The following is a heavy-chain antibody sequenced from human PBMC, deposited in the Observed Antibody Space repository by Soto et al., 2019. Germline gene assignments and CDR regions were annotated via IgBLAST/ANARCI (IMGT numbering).Heavy chain of an antibody. CDR2: ISNRGDT. CDR3: AREPRYCRGGSCSITGDAYDI. V-gene: IGHV3-66*01. D-gene: IGHD2-15*01. Sequence: PGVSLRLSCTASGFIVSNTYVNWVRQAPGKGLEWVSVISNRGDTHYADSVRGRFSLSRDISDNTLHLQMNNLRVEDTAVYYCAREPRYCRGGSCSITGDAYDIWGQGTMVTVSS. CDR1: GFIVSNTY. J-gene: IGHJ3*02.